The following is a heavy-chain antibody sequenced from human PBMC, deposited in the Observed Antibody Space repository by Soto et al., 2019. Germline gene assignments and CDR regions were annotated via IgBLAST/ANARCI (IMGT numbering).Heavy chain of an antibody. CDR1: GFTFSSYW. CDR2: IKQDGSEK. Sequence: GGPLRLSCAASGFTFSSYWMSWVRQAPGKGLEWVANIKQDGSEKYYVDSVKGRFTISRDNAKNSLYLPMNSLRAEDTAVYYCARRAIIWSGYYPVYYFDYWGQGTLVTVSS. J-gene: IGHJ4*02. D-gene: IGHD3-3*01. CDR3: ARRAIIWSGYYPVYYFDY. V-gene: IGHV3-7*01.